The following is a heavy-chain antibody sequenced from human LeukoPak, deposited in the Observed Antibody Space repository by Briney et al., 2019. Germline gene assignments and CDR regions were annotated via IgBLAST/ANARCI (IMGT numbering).Heavy chain of an antibody. CDR2: IYTSGST. J-gene: IGHJ6*03. V-gene: IGHV4-61*02. D-gene: IGHD3-10*01. CDR1: GGSISSGSYY. CDR3: ARCCGWGSGSSYYYYMDV. Sequence: PSETLSLTCTVSGGSISSGSYYWSWIRQPAGKGLVWIGRIYTSGSTNYNPSLKSRVTISVDTSKNQFSLKLSSVTAADTALYYCARCCGWGSGSSYYYYMDVWSKGTTVTVSS.